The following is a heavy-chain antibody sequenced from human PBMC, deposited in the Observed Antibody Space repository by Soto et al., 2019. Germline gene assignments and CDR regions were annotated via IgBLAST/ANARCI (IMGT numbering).Heavy chain of an antibody. CDR1: CYTFSNFY. D-gene: IGHD2-15*01. CDR3: ARGAVVVPNGLIAGMDV. V-gene: IGHV1-46*01. CDR2: IDPSSGTT. Sequence: ASVKVSCKPSCYTFSNFYVHWVRQAPGQGLEWMGIIDPSSGTTSYTQKFQERVTMTRDTSMSTVYMELSRLRSEDTAVYYCARGAVVVPNGLIAGMDVWGLGTTVTVSS. J-gene: IGHJ6*02.